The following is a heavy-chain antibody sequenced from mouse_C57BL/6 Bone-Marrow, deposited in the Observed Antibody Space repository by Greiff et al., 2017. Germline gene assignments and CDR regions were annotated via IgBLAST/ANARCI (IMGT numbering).Heavy chain of an antibody. CDR2: IYPRSGNT. J-gene: IGHJ2*01. V-gene: IGHV1-81*01. CDR3: ARFDNYYGGDYFDD. CDR1: GYTFTSYG. D-gene: IGHD1-1*01. Sequence: QVQLQQSGAELVRPGASVKLSCKASGYTFTSYGISWVKQRTGQGLEWIGEIYPRSGNTYYNEKFKGKATLTTDKSSSTAYMELSSLTSEDSAVYVCARFDNYYGGDYFDDWGQGTTLTVSS.